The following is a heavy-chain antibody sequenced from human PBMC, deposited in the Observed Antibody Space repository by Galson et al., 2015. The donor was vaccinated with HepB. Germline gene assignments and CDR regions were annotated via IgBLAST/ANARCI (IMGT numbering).Heavy chain of an antibody. CDR1: GDSIRGYY. V-gene: IGHV4-59*12. CDR3: ARLNDFWNGYPYYFDS. Sequence: LSLTCSVSGDSIRGYYWSWIRQSPGKGVEWIGYIYYSGSTNFNPSLESRVTMSLDTSKNQFSLKLSSVTAADTAVYFCARLNDFWNGYPYYFDSWGQGTLVTVSS. CDR2: IYYSGST. J-gene: IGHJ4*02. D-gene: IGHD3-3*01.